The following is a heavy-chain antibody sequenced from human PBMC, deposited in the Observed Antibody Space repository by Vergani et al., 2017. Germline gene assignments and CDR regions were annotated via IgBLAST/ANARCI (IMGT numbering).Heavy chain of an antibody. Sequence: QVQLQESGPGLVKPSETLSLTCTVSGGSISSYYWSWIRQPPGKGLEWIGYIYYSGSTNSNPSLKSRVTISVDTSKNQFSLKLSSVTAADTAVYYCARGRSSIAALFDYWGQGTLVTVSS. CDR3: ARGRSSIAALFDY. V-gene: IGHV4-59*01. CDR1: GGSISSYY. CDR2: IYYSGST. D-gene: IGHD6-6*01. J-gene: IGHJ4*02.